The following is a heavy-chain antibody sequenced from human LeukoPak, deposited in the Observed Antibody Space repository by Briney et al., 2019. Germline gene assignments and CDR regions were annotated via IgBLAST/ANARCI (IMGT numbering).Heavy chain of an antibody. V-gene: IGHV3-33*06. CDR1: GFIFSTYG. Sequence: GGSLRHSCVASGFIFSTYGMHWVRQAPGKGLEWVAVVWSGGNNKYYSDSVKGRFTISRDNSKNTPYLQMNSLRAEDTAVYYCAKDGQVGAIGYFDYRGQGTLVTVSS. D-gene: IGHD1-26*01. J-gene: IGHJ4*02. CDR3: AKDGQVGAIGYFDY. CDR2: VWSGGNNK.